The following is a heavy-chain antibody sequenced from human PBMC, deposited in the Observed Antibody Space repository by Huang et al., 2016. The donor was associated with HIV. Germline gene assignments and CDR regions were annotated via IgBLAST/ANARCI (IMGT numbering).Heavy chain of an antibody. CDR2: TSHDESKK. V-gene: IGHV3-30*18. Sequence: QVQLVESGGAVVQPGRSLRISCAASGFSFSSFGMHWLRQAPGKGLGWVAVTSHDESKKFYADSVKGRFTISRDNSRNTLYLQMNSLRPEDTAVYYCAKTLAVAGFDSWGQGTLVTVSS. D-gene: IGHD6-19*01. CDR1: GFSFSSFG. J-gene: IGHJ4*02. CDR3: AKTLAVAGFDS.